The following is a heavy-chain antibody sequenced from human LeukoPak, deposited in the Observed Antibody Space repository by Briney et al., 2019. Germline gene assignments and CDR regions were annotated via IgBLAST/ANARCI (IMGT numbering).Heavy chain of an antibody. Sequence: GGSLRLSCAASGFTFSSYAMSWVRQAPGKGLEWVSAISGSDGSTYYADSVKGRFTISRDNSKNTLYLQMDSLRAEDTAVYYCAKVDDSSGYYFYYFDYWGQGTLVTVSS. J-gene: IGHJ4*02. D-gene: IGHD3-22*01. V-gene: IGHV3-23*01. CDR1: GFTFSSYA. CDR3: AKVDDSSGYYFYYFDY. CDR2: ISGSDGST.